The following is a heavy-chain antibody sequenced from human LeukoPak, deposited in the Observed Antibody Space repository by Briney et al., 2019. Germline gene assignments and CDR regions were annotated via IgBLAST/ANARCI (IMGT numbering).Heavy chain of an antibody. D-gene: IGHD4-17*01. CDR2: INPSGGST. J-gene: IGHJ4*02. V-gene: IGHV1-46*01. CDR3: ARAERLKVTTVTLRGVFDY. CDR1: GYTFTSYY. Sequence: GASVKVSCKASGYTFTSYYMHWVRQAPGQGLEWMGIINPSGGSTSYAQKFQGRVTMTRDTSTSTVYMELSSLRSEGTAVYYCARAERLKVTTVTLRGVFDYWGQGTLVTVSS.